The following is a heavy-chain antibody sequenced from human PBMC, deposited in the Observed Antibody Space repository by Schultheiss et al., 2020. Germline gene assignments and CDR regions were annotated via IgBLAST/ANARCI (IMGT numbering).Heavy chain of an antibody. Sequence: GGSLRLSCAASGFSFSSFWMSWVRQAPGKGPEWLATIKQDGSETYYVDSVNGRLTISRDNAKNSLYMQMNSLRAEYTAVYYCAKLNYGYIHYWGQGNLVTVSS. D-gene: IGHD5-24*01. CDR3: AKLNYGYIHY. J-gene: IGHJ4*02. CDR2: IKQDGSET. CDR1: GFSFSSFW. V-gene: IGHV3-7*01.